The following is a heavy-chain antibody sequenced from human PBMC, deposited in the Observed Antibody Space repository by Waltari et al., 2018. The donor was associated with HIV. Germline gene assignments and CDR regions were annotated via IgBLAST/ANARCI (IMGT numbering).Heavy chain of an antibody. J-gene: IGHJ4*02. D-gene: IGHD4-17*01. Sequence: QVQLQQWGAGLLKPSETLSLTCAVYGGSFSTYSWSWIRQPPGKGLEWVGEINHSGSTNYNPSLKNRVTTSLDTSKNQFSLKLSSVTAADTAVYYCARWNYGDYMEYFDYWGQGTLVTVSS. CDR1: GGSFSTYS. CDR3: ARWNYGDYMEYFDY. CDR2: INHSGST. V-gene: IGHV4-34*01.